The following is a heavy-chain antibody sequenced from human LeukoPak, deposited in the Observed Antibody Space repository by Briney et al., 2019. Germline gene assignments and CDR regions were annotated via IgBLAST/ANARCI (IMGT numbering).Heavy chain of an antibody. V-gene: IGHV3-15*01. CDR3: TTDPVDDYGVDY. Sequence: GGSLRLSCAASRFTFSNAWMSWVRQAPEKGLEGVGRIKSKTDGGTTDYAAPVKGRFTISRDDSKNTLYLQMNSLKTEDTAVYYCTTDPVDDYGVDYWGQGTLVTVSS. CDR2: IKSKTDGGTT. D-gene: IGHD4-17*01. CDR1: RFTFSNAW. J-gene: IGHJ4*02.